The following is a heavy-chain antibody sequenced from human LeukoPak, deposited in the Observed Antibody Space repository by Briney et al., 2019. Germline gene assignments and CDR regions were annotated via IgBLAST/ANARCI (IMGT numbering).Heavy chain of an antibody. J-gene: IGHJ4*02. V-gene: IGHV1-2*02. CDR2: INPNSGGT. CDR1: GSTFTCYY. CDR3: ARDSLGGTSSFVDD. D-gene: IGHD1-7*01. Sequence: GASVTVSCKASGSTFTCYYLHWVRQGPAPGLEWMGWINPNSGGTNYVQAFQGRVTMTRDTSISTAYMELSRLRSEDTAMYDWARDSLGGTSSFVDDGGQGTLVTVSS.